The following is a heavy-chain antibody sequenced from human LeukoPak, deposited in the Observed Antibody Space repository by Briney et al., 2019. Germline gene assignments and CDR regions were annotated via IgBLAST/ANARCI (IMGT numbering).Heavy chain of an antibody. CDR2: IYYSGST. CDR1: GGSISSGDYY. D-gene: IGHD2-2*01. V-gene: IGHV4-30-4*01. CDR3: ARAHPQYQLLWPLYFDL. J-gene: IGHJ2*01. Sequence: PSQTLSLTCTVSGGSISSGDYYWSWIRQPPGMGLEWIGYIYYSGSTYYNPSLKSRVTISVDTSKNQFSLKLSSVTAADTAVYYCARAHPQYQLLWPLYFDLWGRGTLVTVSS.